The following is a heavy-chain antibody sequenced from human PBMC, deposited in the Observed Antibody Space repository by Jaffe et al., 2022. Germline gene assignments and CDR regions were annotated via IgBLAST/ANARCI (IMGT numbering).Heavy chain of an antibody. CDR1: GYTFTGYY. CDR2: INPKSGGT. CDR3: ARGSGYCSSNSCYDDVFDI. J-gene: IGHJ3*02. Sequence: QVQLEQSGAEVKKPGASVNVSCKASGYTFTGYYMHWVRQAPGQGLEWMGRINPKSGGTNYAQKFQGRVTMTRDTSISTAYMELSRLRSDDTAVYYCARGSGYCSSNSCYDDVFDIWGQGTMVTVSS. D-gene: IGHD2-2*01. V-gene: IGHV1-2*06.